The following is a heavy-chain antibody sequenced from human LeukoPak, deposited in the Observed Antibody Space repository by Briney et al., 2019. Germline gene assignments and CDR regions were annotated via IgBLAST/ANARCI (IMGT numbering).Heavy chain of an antibody. V-gene: IGHV1-2*02. J-gene: IGHJ3*02. Sequence: GASVTVSFTASGYTFTVYYMHWVRHAPGQGLEWMGWINPNSGGTNYAQKFQGRFTMPRATSISTAYMELSRLSSDDTAVYYCARWTALHNAFDIWGQGTMVTVSS. CDR3: ARWTALHNAFDI. D-gene: IGHD2-21*02. CDR2: INPNSGGT. CDR1: GYTFTVYY.